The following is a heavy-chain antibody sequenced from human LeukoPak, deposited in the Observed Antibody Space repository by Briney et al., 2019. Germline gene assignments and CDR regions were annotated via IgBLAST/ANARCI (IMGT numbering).Heavy chain of an antibody. CDR2: IYYSGST. V-gene: IGHV4-39*01. CDR1: GGSISSSSYY. J-gene: IGHJ4*02. CDR3: ARHGSLYYDFWSGQNLYYFDY. D-gene: IGHD3-3*01. Sequence: SETLSLTCTVSGGSISSSSYYWGWIRQPPGKGLEWIGSIYYSGSTYYNPPLKSRVTISVDTSKNQFSLKLSSVTAADTAVYYCARHGSLYYDFWSGQNLYYFDYWGQGTLVTVSS.